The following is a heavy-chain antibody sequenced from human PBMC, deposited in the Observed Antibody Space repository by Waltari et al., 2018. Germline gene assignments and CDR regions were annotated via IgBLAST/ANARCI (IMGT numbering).Heavy chain of an antibody. CDR2: ISSSSSTI. CDR3: ARKVRLGRGWFDP. D-gene: IGHD3-10*01. Sequence: EVQLVESGGGLVQPGGSLRLSCAASGFTFSSYSMNWVRQAPGKGLEWVSYISSSSSTIYYADSVKGRFTISRDNAKNSLYLQMNSLRAEDTAVYYCARKVRLGRGWFDPWGQGTLVIVSS. V-gene: IGHV3-48*01. J-gene: IGHJ5*02. CDR1: GFTFSSYS.